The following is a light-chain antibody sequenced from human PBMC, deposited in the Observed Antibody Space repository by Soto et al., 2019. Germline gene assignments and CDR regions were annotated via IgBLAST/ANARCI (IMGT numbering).Light chain of an antibody. V-gene: IGKV3-11*01. CDR2: DAS. J-gene: IGKJ4*01. CDR3: QQRSNWLT. CDR1: QSVSSY. Sequence: EIVVTQSPATLSLSPGERATLSCRASQSVSSYLAWYQQKAGQAPRLLIYDASNRATGIPARFSGSGSGTDFTLTISSLEPEDFAVYYCQQRSNWLTFGGGTKVEIK.